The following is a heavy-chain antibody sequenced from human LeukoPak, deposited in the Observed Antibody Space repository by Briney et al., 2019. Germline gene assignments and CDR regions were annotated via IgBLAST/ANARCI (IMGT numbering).Heavy chain of an antibody. CDR2: VDHLGRT. CDR3: ARGRYGDHFDPVPVDV. CDR1: AGTFNGFY. D-gene: IGHD4-17*01. V-gene: IGHV4-34*01. J-gene: IGHJ3*01. Sequence: SETLSLTCAVYAGTFNGFYWTWIREPPGKSLEWLGEVDHLGRTNYRPSLKSRLSISVDTSKHQFSLKLDSVTAADTAVYYCARGRYGDHFDPVPVDVWGQGTLVTVSS.